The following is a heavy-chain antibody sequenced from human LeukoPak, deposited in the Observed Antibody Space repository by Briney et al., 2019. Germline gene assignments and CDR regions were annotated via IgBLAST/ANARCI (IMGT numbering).Heavy chain of an antibody. D-gene: IGHD7-27*01. CDR2: ISGSGGRT. V-gene: IGHV3-23*01. CDR1: GFTVTSNY. Sequence: GGSLRLSCAASGFTVTSNYMSWVRQAPGKGLEWVSGISGSGGRTNYADSVKGRFTISRDNSKNTLYLQMNSLRAEDTAVYYCAKEDSNWGKYYYGMDVWGQGTTVTVSS. CDR3: AKEDSNWGKYYYGMDV. J-gene: IGHJ6*02.